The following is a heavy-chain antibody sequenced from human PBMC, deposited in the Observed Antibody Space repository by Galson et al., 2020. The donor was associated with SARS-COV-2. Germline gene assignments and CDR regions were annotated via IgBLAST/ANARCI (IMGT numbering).Heavy chain of an antibody. V-gene: IGHV3-33*01. CDR1: GFTFSSYG. Sequence: GESLKISCAASGFTFSSYGMHWVRQAPGKGLEWVAVIWYDGSNKYYADSVKGRFTISRDNSKNTLYLQMNSLRAEDTAVYYCAADILTGYKTFDYWGQGTLVTVSS. D-gene: IGHD3-9*01. J-gene: IGHJ4*02. CDR2: IWYDGSNK. CDR3: AADILTGYKTFDY.